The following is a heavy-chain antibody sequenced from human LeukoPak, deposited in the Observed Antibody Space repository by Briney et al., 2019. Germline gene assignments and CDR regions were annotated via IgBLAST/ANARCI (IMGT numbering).Heavy chain of an antibody. J-gene: IGHJ4*02. CDR3: AKDGGLWVSAHWGDS. V-gene: IGHV3-23*01. D-gene: IGHD7-27*01. CDR1: GFRFNTSA. Sequence: GGSLRLSCAASGFRFNTSAMTWVRQAPGKGLEWVSTITTSDGNTYYADSVKGRFTVSRDNSKNTLFLQMNSLRAEDTAVYYCAKDGGLWVSAHWGDSWGRGTLVTVSS. CDR2: ITTSDGNT.